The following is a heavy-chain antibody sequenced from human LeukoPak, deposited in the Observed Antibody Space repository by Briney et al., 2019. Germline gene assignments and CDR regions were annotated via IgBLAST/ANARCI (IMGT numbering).Heavy chain of an antibody. J-gene: IGHJ2*01. Sequence: PSETLSLTCTVSGGSISSSSYYWGWIRQPPGKGLEWIGSIYYSGSTYYNPSLKSRVTISVDTSKNQFSLKLSSVTAADTAVYYCARWSSGYYYWYFDLWGRGTLVTVSS. CDR3: ARWSSGYYYWYFDL. CDR2: IYYSGST. CDR1: GGSISSSSYY. V-gene: IGHV4-39*07. D-gene: IGHD3-22*01.